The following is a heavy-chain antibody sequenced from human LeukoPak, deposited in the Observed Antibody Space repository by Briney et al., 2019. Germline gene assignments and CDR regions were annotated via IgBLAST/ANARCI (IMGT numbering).Heavy chain of an antibody. CDR1: GFTFSSYG. V-gene: IGHV3-30*18. Sequence: GRSLRLSCAASGFTFSSYGMPWVRQAPGKGLEWVAVISYDGSNKYYADSVKGRFTISRDNSKNTLYLQMNSLRAEDTAVYYCAKIGSGRFLEWLSPAYYYYYGMDVWGQGTTVTVSS. D-gene: IGHD3-3*01. CDR2: ISYDGSNK. J-gene: IGHJ6*02. CDR3: AKIGSGRFLEWLSPAYYYYYGMDV.